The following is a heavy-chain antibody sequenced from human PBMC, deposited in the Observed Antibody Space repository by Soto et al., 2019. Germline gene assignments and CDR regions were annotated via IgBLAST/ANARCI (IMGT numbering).Heavy chain of an antibody. CDR1: GGTFSSYA. Sequence: SVKVSCKASGGTFSSYAISWVRQAPGQGLEWMGGIIPIFGTANYAQKFQGRVTITADESTSTAYMELSSLRSEDTAVYYCARGVTTGMAFDYWGQGTLVSVSS. CDR2: IIPIFGTA. V-gene: IGHV1-69*13. CDR3: ARGVTTGMAFDY. D-gene: IGHD4-17*01. J-gene: IGHJ4*02.